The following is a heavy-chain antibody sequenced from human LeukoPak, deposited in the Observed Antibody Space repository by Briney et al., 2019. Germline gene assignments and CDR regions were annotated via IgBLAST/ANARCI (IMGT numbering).Heavy chain of an antibody. CDR3: ARVGCSSTSCYSYYYYYYGMDV. D-gene: IGHD2-2*02. J-gene: IGHJ6*02. CDR1: GGTFSSYA. V-gene: IGHV1-69*13. CDR2: IIPIFGTA. Sequence: SAKVSCKASGGTFSSYAISWVRQAPGQGLEWMGGIIPIFGTANYAQKFQGRVTITADESTSTAYMELSSLRSEDTAVYYCARVGCSSTSCYSYYYYYYGMDVWGQGTTVTVSS.